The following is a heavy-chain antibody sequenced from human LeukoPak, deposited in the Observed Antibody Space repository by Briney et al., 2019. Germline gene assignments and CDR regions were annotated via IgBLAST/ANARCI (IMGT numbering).Heavy chain of an antibody. D-gene: IGHD2-15*01. CDR1: GFAFSSSA. J-gene: IGHJ6*03. CDR2: IVVGSSDT. V-gene: IGHV1-58*02. Sequence: SVTVSFKASGFAFSSSAMQWMRQAGGQRLEWIGWIVVGSSDTKYAQKFQERVTITRDMSTSTAYMELSSLRSEDTAVYYCAAGSSYSLYYYYNMDVWGKGTTVTVSS. CDR3: AAGSSYSLYYYYNMDV.